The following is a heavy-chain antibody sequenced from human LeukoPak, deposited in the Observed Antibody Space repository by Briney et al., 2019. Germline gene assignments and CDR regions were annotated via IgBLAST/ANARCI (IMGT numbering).Heavy chain of an antibody. V-gene: IGHV1-2*02. Sequence: ASVKVSCKASGYTFTGYYMHWVRQAPGQGLVWMGWINPNSGGTNYAQKFQGRVTMTRDTSISTAYMELSRLRSDDTAVYYCARDLEGAMVRGENFDYWGQGTLVTVSS. CDR1: GYTFTGYY. D-gene: IGHD3-10*01. CDR2: INPNSGGT. J-gene: IGHJ4*02. CDR3: ARDLEGAMVRGENFDY.